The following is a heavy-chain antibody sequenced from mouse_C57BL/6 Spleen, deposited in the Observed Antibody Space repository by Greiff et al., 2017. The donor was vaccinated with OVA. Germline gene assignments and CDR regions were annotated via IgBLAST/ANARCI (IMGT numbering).Heavy chain of an antibody. CDR1: GYTFTSYW. Sequence: VQLQQSGAELVKPGASVKMSCKASGYTFTSYWITWVKQRPGQGLEWIGDIYPGSGSTNYNEKFKSKATLTVDTSSSTAYMQLRSLTSEDSAVYYCARITTVVATDYWGQGTTLTVSS. CDR2: IYPGSGST. CDR3: ARITTVVATDY. J-gene: IGHJ2*01. V-gene: IGHV1-55*01. D-gene: IGHD1-1*01.